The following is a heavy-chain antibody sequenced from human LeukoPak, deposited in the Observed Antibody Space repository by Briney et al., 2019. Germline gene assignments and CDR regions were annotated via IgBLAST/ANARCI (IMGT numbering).Heavy chain of an antibody. Sequence: GGSLRLSCAASRFTFDDYAMHRVRQASGQGREWVSGIRWNCGSIGYGDSVKGRLMISRGKAENSLYLPWNRRRAEGLDLYCFVKDIGCSNYGYMDVCDKGTTVTVSS. J-gene: IGHJ6*03. CDR1: RFTFDDYA. D-gene: IGHD4-11*01. CDR2: IRWNCGSI. CDR3: VKDIGCSNYGYMDV. V-gene: IGHV3-9*03.